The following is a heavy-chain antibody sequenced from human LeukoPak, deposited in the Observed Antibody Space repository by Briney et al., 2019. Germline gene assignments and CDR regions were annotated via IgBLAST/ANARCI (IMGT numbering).Heavy chain of an antibody. CDR2: ISYDGSNK. V-gene: IGHV3-30*18. CDR3: AKDQRDSGWFDY. D-gene: IGHD6-19*01. Sequence: GRSLRLSCAASGFTFSSYGMHWVRQAPGKGLEWVAVISYDGSNKYYADSVKGRFTISRDNSKNTLYLQMNSLRAEDTAVYYCAKDQRDSGWFDYWGQGTLVTVSS. J-gene: IGHJ4*02. CDR1: GFTFSSYG.